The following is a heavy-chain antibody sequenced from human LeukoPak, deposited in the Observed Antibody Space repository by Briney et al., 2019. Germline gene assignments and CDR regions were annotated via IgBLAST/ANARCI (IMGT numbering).Heavy chain of an antibody. CDR3: ARDLGGSGYYVLDY. CDR2: IWYDGSNK. J-gene: IGHJ4*02. CDR1: GSTFSSYG. Sequence: PGGSLRLSCAASGSTFSSYGMHWVRQAPGKGLEWVAVIWYDGSNKYYADSVKGRFTISRDNSKNTLYLQMNSLRAEDTAVYYCARDLGGSGYYVLDYWGQGTLVTVSS. V-gene: IGHV3-33*08. D-gene: IGHD3-22*01.